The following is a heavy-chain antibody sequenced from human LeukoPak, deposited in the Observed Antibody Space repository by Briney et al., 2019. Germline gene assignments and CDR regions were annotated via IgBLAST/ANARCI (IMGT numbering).Heavy chain of an antibody. V-gene: IGHV3-21*01. J-gene: IGHJ5*02. CDR1: GFTFSSYS. CDR3: ARGQIYASGSPSNWFDP. D-gene: IGHD3-10*01. Sequence: GGSLRLSCAASGFTFSSYSMNWVRQAPGKGLEWVSSISSSSSYIYYADSVKGRFTISRDNAKNSLYLQMNSLRAEDTAVYYCARGQIYASGSPSNWFDPWGQGTLVTVSS. CDR2: ISSSSSYI.